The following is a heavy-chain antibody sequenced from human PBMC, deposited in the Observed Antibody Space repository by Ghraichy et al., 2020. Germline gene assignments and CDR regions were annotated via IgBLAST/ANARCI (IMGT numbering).Heavy chain of an antibody. CDR1: SFSFSKYE. CDR3: ARGDGYGSLFYFDY. D-gene: IGHD3-10*01. V-gene: IGHV3-48*03. J-gene: IGHJ4*02. Sequence: GGSLRLSCAASSFSFSKYEMVWVRQAPGKGLEWLSYIDGSGTTIFYADSVRGRFTISRDNTKKSVYLQMSSLRPEDAAMYYCARGDGYGSLFYFDYWGQGSLVRVSS. CDR2: IDGSGTTI.